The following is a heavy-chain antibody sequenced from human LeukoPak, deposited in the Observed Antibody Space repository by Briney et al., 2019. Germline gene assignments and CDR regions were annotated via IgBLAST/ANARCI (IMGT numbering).Heavy chain of an antibody. D-gene: IGHD1-26*01. CDR2: INPNSGGT. CDR3: ARERVSYYGFDP. Sequence: ASVKVSCKASGYTFTGYYMHWVRQAPGQGLEWMGWINPNSGGTNYAQKFQGRVTMTRDTSISTAYMELSRLRSDDTAVYYRARERVSYYGFDPWGQGTLVTVSS. CDR1: GYTFTGYY. J-gene: IGHJ5*02. V-gene: IGHV1-2*02.